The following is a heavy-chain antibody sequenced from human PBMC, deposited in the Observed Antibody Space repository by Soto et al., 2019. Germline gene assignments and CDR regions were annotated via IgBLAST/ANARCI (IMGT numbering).Heavy chain of an antibody. Sequence: QVQLQESGPGLVKPSETLSLTCTVSGGSISSYFWSWIRQPPGKGLQWIGYIYYSGSTNYNPSLTRRLTISVDTSKNQFSLKLSSVNAADTAVYYCARGSRELDYWGQGTLVTVSS. CDR1: GGSISSYF. CDR2: IYYSGST. D-gene: IGHD3-10*01. J-gene: IGHJ4*02. V-gene: IGHV4-59*01. CDR3: ARGSRELDY.